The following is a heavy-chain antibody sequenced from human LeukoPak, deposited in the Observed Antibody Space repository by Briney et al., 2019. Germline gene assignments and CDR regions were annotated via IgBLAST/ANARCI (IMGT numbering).Heavy chain of an antibody. CDR1: GGSISSYY. Sequence: SETLSLTCTVSGGSISSYYWSWIRQPPGKGPEWIGEINHSGSTNYNPSLKSRVTISVDTSKNQFSLKLSSVTAADTAVYYCATVLLWFGERFDYWGQGTLVTVSS. V-gene: IGHV4-34*01. CDR3: ATVLLWFGERFDY. J-gene: IGHJ4*02. D-gene: IGHD3-10*01. CDR2: INHSGST.